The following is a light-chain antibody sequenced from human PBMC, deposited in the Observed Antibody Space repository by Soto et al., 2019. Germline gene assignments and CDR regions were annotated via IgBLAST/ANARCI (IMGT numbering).Light chain of an antibody. CDR1: QSVSSSY. Sequence: EIVLTQSPGTPSLSPGERATLSCRASQSVSSSYLVWYQQKPGQAPRLLIYGASSRATGIPDRFSGSGSGTDFTLTISRLETEDFAVYYCQQYGSSPYTFGQGTKLEIK. CDR2: GAS. V-gene: IGKV3-20*01. CDR3: QQYGSSPYT. J-gene: IGKJ2*01.